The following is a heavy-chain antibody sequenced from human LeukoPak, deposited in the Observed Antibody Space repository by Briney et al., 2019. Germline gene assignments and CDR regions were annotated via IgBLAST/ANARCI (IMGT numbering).Heavy chain of an antibody. Sequence: GGSLRLSCAASGFTFSSYAMSWVRQAPGKGLEWVSAISGSGGSTYYADSVKGRFTISRDNSKNTLYLQMNSLRAEDTALYYCARVSGVAGTSDHWGQGTLVTVSS. CDR3: ARVSGVAGTSDH. CDR2: ISGSGGST. D-gene: IGHD6-19*01. J-gene: IGHJ4*02. CDR1: GFTFSSYA. V-gene: IGHV3-23*01.